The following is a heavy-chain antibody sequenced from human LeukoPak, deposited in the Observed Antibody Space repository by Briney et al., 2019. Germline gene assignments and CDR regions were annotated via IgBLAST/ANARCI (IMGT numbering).Heavy chain of an antibody. CDR2: IRYDGSNK. J-gene: IGHJ4*02. CDR1: GFTFSSYG. CDR3: ATLPLPGIAVAATQPFDY. V-gene: IGHV3-30*02. Sequence: GGSLRLSCAASGFTFSSYGMHWVRQAPGKGLEWVAFIRYDGSNKYYADSVKGRFTISRDNSKNTLYLQTNSLRAEDTAVYYCATLPLPGIAVAATQPFDYWGQGTLVTVSS. D-gene: IGHD6-19*01.